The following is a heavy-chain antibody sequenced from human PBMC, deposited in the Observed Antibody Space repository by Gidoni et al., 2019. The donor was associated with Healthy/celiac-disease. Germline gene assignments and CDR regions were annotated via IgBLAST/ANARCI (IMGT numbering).Heavy chain of an antibody. CDR2: IIPILGIA. CDR3: ASLSETGQNFDY. V-gene: IGHV1-69*02. J-gene: IGHJ4*02. CDR1: GGTFSSYT. Sequence: QVQLVQSGAEVKKPGSSVKVSCKASGGTFSSYTISWVRQAPGQGLEWMGRIIPILGIANYAKKFQGRVTITADKSTSTAYMELSSLRSEDTAVYYCASLSETGQNFDYRGQGTLVTVSS.